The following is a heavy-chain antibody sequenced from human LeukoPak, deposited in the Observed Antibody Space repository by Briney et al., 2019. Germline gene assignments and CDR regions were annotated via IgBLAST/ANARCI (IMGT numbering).Heavy chain of an antibody. CDR3: ARGNDILTGYYPAWYNY. V-gene: IGHV4-59*01. Sequence: SETLSLTCTVSGGSISSYYWSWIRQPPGKGLEWIGDIYYSGSTTYNPSLKSRVTISVDPSKNQFSLKLTSVTAADTAVYYCARGNDILTGYYPAWYNYWGQGILVTVSS. D-gene: IGHD3-9*01. J-gene: IGHJ4*02. CDR1: GGSISSYY. CDR2: IYYSGST.